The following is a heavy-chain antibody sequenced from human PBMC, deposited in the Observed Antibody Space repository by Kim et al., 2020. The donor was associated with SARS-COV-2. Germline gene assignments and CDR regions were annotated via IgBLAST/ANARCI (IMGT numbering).Heavy chain of an antibody. J-gene: IGHJ4*02. D-gene: IGHD6-13*01. V-gene: IGHV3-9*01. Sequence: AGSVKGRLNIAREHAKNSLYLQMNSLRAEDTALYYCAKEDGYSSFFDYWGQGTLVTVSS. CDR3: AKEDGYSSFFDY.